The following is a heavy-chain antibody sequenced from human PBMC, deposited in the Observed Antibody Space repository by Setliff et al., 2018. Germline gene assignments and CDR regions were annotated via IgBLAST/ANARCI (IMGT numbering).Heavy chain of an antibody. CDR2: INHSGSA. CDR1: GGTFTYYY. V-gene: IGHV4-34*01. D-gene: IGHD6-6*01. J-gene: IGHJ4*02. CDR3: ARGRNVAARLLDS. Sequence: SETLSLTCAAYGGTFTYYYWTWIRQSPGKGLEWIGEINHSGSANYSPSLKSRVTISIDTSKNQFSLTLKSVTAADTAVYYCARGRNVAARLLDSWGQGTLVTVSS.